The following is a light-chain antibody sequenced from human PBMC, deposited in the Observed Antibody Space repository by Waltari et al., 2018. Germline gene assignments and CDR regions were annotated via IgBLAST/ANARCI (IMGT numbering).Light chain of an antibody. CDR2: DVS. V-gene: IGLV2-14*03. J-gene: IGLJ1*01. CDR3: FSYTSFNTRV. CDR1: SSDVGRYNF. Sequence: QSALTQPASVSGSPGQSITISCTGTSSDVGRYNFVPWFQQHPGNAPKLVIHDVSARPSGVSSRFSGSKSGNTASLTISGLQAEDEADYYCFSYTSFNTRVFGTGTKVTVL.